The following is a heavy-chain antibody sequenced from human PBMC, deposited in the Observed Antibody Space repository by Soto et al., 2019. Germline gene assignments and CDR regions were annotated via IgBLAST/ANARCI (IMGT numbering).Heavy chain of an antibody. CDR3: AHSVSSSWSLCYFDY. Sequence: SGPTLVNPTQTLTLTCTFSGFSLSSKGVGVGWIRQPPGKALEWLALIYWDDDKRYSPSLKSRLAITKDTSEKQVVLTMTNMDPVDTATYYCAHSVSSSWSLCYFDYWGQGALVTISS. V-gene: IGHV2-5*02. CDR2: IYWDDDK. J-gene: IGHJ4*02. CDR1: GFSLSSKGVG. D-gene: IGHD6-13*01.